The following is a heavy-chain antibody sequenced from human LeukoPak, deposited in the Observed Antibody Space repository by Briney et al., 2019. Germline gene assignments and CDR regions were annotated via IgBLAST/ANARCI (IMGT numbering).Heavy chain of an antibody. Sequence: SETLSLTCTVSGGSVSSGSYCWSWIRQPPGKGLEWIGYIYYSGSTNYNPSLKSRVTISVDTSKNQFSLKLSSVTAADTAVYYCARDWDYWGQGTLVTVSS. CDR1: GGSVSSGSYC. CDR2: IYYSGST. V-gene: IGHV4-61*01. CDR3: ARDWDY. J-gene: IGHJ4*02.